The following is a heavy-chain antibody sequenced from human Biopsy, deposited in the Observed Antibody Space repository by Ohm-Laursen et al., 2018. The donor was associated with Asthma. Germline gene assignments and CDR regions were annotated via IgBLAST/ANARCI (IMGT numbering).Heavy chain of an antibody. CDR2: IYYSGST. D-gene: IGHD3-3*01. Sequence: QTLTLTCTVSGGSISSGGCYWSWIRQHPGKGLEWIGYIYYSGSTYYNPSLKSRVTISVDTSKNQFSLKLSSVTAADTAVYYCARGIGLSGYDFWSGYSATPNWFDPWGQGTLVTVSS. CDR1: GGSISSGGCY. CDR3: ARGIGLSGYDFWSGYSATPNWFDP. V-gene: IGHV4-31*03. J-gene: IGHJ5*02.